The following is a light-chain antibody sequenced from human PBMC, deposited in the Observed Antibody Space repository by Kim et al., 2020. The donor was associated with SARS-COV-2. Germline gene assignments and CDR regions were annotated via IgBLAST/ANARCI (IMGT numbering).Light chain of an antibody. Sequence: RFTTSYTVSSYNIGAVFEVNWDQQLPGTAPKLLIYGNNNRPSGVPDRFSGSKSGTSASLAITGLQAEDEADYYCQSYDNSLSGYVFGTGTKVTVL. CDR1: SYNIGAVFE. CDR3: QSYDNSLSGYV. CDR2: GNN. V-gene: IGLV1-40*01. J-gene: IGLJ1*01.